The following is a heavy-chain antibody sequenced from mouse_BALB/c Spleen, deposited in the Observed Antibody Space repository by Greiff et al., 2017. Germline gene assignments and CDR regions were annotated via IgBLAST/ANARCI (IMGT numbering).Heavy chain of an antibody. CDR2: ISSGSSTI. CDR1: GFTFSSFG. Sequence: EVKLVESGGGLVQPGGSRKLSCAASGFTFSSFGMHWVRQAPEKGLEWVAYISSGSSTIYYADTVKGRFTISRDNPKNTLFLKMTSLRSEDTAMYCCARWDYAGVAYWGQGTLVTVSA. CDR3: ARWDYAGVAY. J-gene: IGHJ3*01. V-gene: IGHV5-17*02. D-gene: IGHD2-4*01.